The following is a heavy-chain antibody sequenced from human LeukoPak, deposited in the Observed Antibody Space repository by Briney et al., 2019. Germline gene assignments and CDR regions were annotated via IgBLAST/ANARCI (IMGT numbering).Heavy chain of an antibody. CDR1: GFTFSNYW. V-gene: IGHV3-7*01. CDR3: ARGNPNRNALDL. J-gene: IGHJ3*01. D-gene: IGHD1-14*01. Sequence: PGGSLRLSCAASGFTFSNYWMSWVRQAPGKGLEWLANINQDGSEMYYVDSVKGRFTISRDNGKNSLYLQINSLRADDTAVYYCARGNPNRNALDLWGQGTMVTISS. CDR2: INQDGSEM.